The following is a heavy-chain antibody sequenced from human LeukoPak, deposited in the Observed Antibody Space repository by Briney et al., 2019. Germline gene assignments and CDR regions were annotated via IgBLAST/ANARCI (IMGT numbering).Heavy chain of an antibody. J-gene: IGHJ4*02. Sequence: GGSLRLSCAASGFTFSSYSMNGVRQAPGKGLEWVSAISGSGGSTYYADSVKGRFTISRDNSKNTLYLQMNSLRAEDTAVYYCAKGSYGSGSFRYYFDYWGQGTLVTVSS. V-gene: IGHV3-23*01. CDR3: AKGSYGSGSFRYYFDY. CDR1: GFTFSSYS. D-gene: IGHD3-10*01. CDR2: ISGSGGST.